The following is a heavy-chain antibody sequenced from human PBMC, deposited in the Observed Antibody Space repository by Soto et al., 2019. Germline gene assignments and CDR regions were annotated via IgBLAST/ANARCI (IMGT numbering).Heavy chain of an antibody. CDR2: ISWNSGSI. Sequence: GGSLRLSCAASGFTFDDFAMHWVRQAPGKGLEWVSGISWNSGSIGYADSVKGRVTISRDNAKNSLYLQMNSLRAEDTALYYCAKTSSGTARPFYYYYYMDVWGKGTTVTVSS. J-gene: IGHJ6*03. V-gene: IGHV3-9*01. CDR1: GFTFDDFA. CDR3: AKTSSGTARPFYYYYYMDV. D-gene: IGHD6-6*01.